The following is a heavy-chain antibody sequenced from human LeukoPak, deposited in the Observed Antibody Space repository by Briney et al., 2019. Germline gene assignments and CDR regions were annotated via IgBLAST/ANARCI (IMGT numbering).Heavy chain of an antibody. D-gene: IGHD6-6*01. V-gene: IGHV5-51*01. J-gene: IGHJ5*02. Sequence: GESLKISCQSSGYTFTSYWIGWVRQMPGKGLQWMGIIHPGDSDTTYSPSFQGQVTISADKSIRTAYLQWSSLKASDTAIYYCARLIVGSSSTGWFDPWGQGTLVTVSS. CDR2: IHPGDSDT. CDR3: ARLIVGSSSTGWFDP. CDR1: GYTFTSYW.